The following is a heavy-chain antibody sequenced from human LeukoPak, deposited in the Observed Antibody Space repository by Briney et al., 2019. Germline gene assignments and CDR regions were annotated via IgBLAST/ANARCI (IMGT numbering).Heavy chain of an antibody. V-gene: IGHV3-21*01. CDR3: GGTGYRGYDFPDY. CDR2: ISSSSSYI. J-gene: IGHJ4*02. D-gene: IGHD5-12*01. Sequence: GGSLGLSCAASGFTFSSYSMNWVRQAPGKGLEWVSSISSSSSYIYYADSVKGRFTISRDNAKNSLYLQMNSLRAEDTAVYYCGGTGYRGYDFPDYGAQGTLVTVPS. CDR1: GFTFSSYS.